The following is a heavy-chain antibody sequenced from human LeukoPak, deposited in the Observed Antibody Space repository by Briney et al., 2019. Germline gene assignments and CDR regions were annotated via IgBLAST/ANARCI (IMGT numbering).Heavy chain of an antibody. CDR3: ARAAYYYGSGSYYSPFDY. CDR1: GFTFSDYY. D-gene: IGHD3-10*01. Sequence: GGPLTLSCAASGFTFSDYYMSWIRQAPGKALEWVSYISSSGSTIYYADSVKGRFTISRDNAKNSLYLQMNSLRAEDTAVYYCARAAYYYGSGSYYSPFDYWGQGTLVTVSS. CDR2: ISSSGSTI. J-gene: IGHJ4*02. V-gene: IGHV3-11*04.